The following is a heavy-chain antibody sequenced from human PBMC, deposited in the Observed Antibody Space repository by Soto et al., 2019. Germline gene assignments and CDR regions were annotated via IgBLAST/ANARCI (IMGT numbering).Heavy chain of an antibody. Sequence: QVQLVQSGAEVKKPGASVKVSCKASGYTFTSYAMHWVRQAPGQRLEWMGWINAGNGNTKYSQKFQGRVTITRDTSASTAYMELSSLRSEDTAVYYCARDLRVGRSYYYYSGMDLWGQGTTVTVSS. CDR3: ARDLRVGRSYYYYSGMDL. CDR2: INAGNGNT. CDR1: GYTFTSYA. V-gene: IGHV1-3*01. D-gene: IGHD3-10*01. J-gene: IGHJ6*02.